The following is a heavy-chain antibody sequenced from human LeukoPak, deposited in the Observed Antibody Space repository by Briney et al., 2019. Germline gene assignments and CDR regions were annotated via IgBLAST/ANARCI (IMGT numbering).Heavy chain of an antibody. J-gene: IGHJ2*01. Sequence: ASVKVSCTASGYTFTGYYMHWVRQAPGQGLEWMGWINPNSGGTNYAQKFQGRVTMTRDTSISTAYMELSRLRSDDTAVYYCARGKHIVVVTGYFDLWGRGTLVTVSS. CDR3: ARGKHIVVVTGYFDL. CDR1: GYTFTGYY. CDR2: INPNSGGT. D-gene: IGHD2-21*02. V-gene: IGHV1-2*02.